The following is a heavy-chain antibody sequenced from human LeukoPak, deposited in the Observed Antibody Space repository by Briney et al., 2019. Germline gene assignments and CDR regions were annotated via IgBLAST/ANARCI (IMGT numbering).Heavy chain of an antibody. D-gene: IGHD3-10*01. Sequence: GGSLRLSCAASGFAFRTHSMNWVRQAPGKGLEWVSSISKSGTYIYYADSMKGRFTISRDNANNSLYLHMDSLRTDDTAVYYCARGSGVHYWGQGSLVIVSS. J-gene: IGHJ4*02. CDR3: ARGSGVHY. CDR1: GFAFRTHS. CDR2: ISKSGTYI. V-gene: IGHV3-21*06.